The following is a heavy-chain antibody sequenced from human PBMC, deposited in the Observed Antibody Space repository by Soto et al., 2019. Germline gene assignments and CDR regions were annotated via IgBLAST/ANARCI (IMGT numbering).Heavy chain of an antibody. CDR1: GFTFSSYA. V-gene: IGHV3-23*01. J-gene: IGHJ4*02. CDR2: ISGSGGST. CDR3: AKDGPSKVWADIVVVPSRGCFDY. D-gene: IGHD2-15*01. Sequence: PGGSLRLSCAASGFTFSSYAMSWVRQAPGKGLEWVSAISGSGGSTYYADSVKGRFTISRDNSKNTLYLQMNSLRAEDTAVYYCAKDGPSKVWADIVVVPSRGCFDYWGQGTLVTVSS.